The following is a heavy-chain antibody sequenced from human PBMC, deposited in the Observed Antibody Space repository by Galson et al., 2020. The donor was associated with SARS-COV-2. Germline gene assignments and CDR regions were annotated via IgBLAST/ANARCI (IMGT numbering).Heavy chain of an antibody. CDR3: AREASWAMFAMDV. Sequence: GESLKISCAVSGFTFSSYTMTWVRQAPGKGLEWVSSISSGSDYIYNADSVKGRFTISRDNAKNSLYLQMNSLRAEDTAVYYCAREASWAMFAMDVWGQGTTVTVS. CDR1: GFTFSSYT. D-gene: IGHD3-10*02. V-gene: IGHV3-21*01. CDR2: ISSGSDYI. J-gene: IGHJ6*02.